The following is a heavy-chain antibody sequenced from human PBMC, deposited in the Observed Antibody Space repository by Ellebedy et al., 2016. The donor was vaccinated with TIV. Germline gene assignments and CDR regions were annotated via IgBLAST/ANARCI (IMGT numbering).Heavy chain of an antibody. D-gene: IGHD2-8*01. CDR1: GGSFSAYY. J-gene: IGHJ4*02. Sequence: SETLSLTCAVYGGSFSAYYWSWIRQPPGKGLEWIGEISHGGGTSYNPSLKSRVTVSVDTSKNQFSLKVTSLTAADTAVYYCARGYWTECTNAVCPSYFDYWGQGTLVTVSS. CDR2: ISHGGGT. V-gene: IGHV4-34*01. CDR3: ARGYWTECTNAVCPSYFDY.